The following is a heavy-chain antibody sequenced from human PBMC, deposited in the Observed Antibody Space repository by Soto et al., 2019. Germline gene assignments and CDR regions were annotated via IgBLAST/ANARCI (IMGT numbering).Heavy chain of an antibody. J-gene: IGHJ4*02. D-gene: IGHD3-3*01. Sequence: GGSLRLSCEGSGFIFSNAWMNWVRQSPGKGLEWVGRIKSKPDGGTTDYSAPVKGRFTISRDDSKKMVYMQMNSLKTEDTAIYFCATGAFLGIWGQGVLVTVAS. CDR2: IKSKPDGGTT. CDR3: ATGAFLGI. CDR1: GFIFSNAW. V-gene: IGHV3-15*01.